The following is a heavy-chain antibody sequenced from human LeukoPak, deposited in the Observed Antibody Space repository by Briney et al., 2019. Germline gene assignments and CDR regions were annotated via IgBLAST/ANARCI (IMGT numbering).Heavy chain of an antibody. CDR2: ISGSGGST. Sequence: PGGSLRPSCAASGFTFSSYAMSWVRQAPGKGLEWVSAISGSGGSTYYADSVKGRFTISRDNSKNTLYLQMNSLRAEDTAVYYCAKIGRDIVVVVAATHFDYWGQGTLVTVSS. V-gene: IGHV3-23*01. J-gene: IGHJ4*02. D-gene: IGHD2-15*01. CDR1: GFTFSSYA. CDR3: AKIGRDIVVVVAATHFDY.